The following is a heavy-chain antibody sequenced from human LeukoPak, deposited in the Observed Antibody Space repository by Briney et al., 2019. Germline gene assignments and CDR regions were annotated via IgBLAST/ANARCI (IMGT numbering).Heavy chain of an antibody. CDR3: ARVRMVRGVISYYYGMDV. J-gene: IGHJ6*04. CDR1: GYTFTSYA. D-gene: IGHD3-10*01. CDR2: INAGNGNT. V-gene: IGHV1-3*01. Sequence: ASVKVSCKASGYTFTSYAMHWVRQAPGQRLEWMGWINAGNGNTKYPQKFQGRVTITRDTSASIAYMELSSLRSEDTAVYYCARVRMVRGVISYYYGMDVWGKGTTVTVSS.